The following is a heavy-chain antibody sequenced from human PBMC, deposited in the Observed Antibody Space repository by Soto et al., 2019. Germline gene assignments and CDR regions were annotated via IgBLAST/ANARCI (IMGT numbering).Heavy chain of an antibody. CDR1: VDSIRSGNHY. CDR2: IYYSGST. CDR3: AGVDILTPYGCMDV. Sequence: SETLSLTCTFSVDSIRSGNHYWSWMRQPPGKGLEWIGYIYYSGSTYYSPSLKSRVTISVDTSMNQFSLKLNSVTAADTAVYYCAGVDILTPYGCMDVWGEGTSVIVSS. J-gene: IGHJ6*01. V-gene: IGHV4-30-4*01. D-gene: IGHD3-9*01.